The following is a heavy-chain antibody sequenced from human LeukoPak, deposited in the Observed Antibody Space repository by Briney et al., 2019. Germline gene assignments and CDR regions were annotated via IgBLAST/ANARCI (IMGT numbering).Heavy chain of an antibody. Sequence: GGSLRLSCAASGFTFSSFGIHWVRQAPGKGLEWAAVISYDGNNKYYVDSVKGRFTISRDNSKNTLYLQMNSLRGEDTAVYYCAKVGTTMTALYAFDIWGQGTMVIVSS. CDR2: ISYDGNNK. J-gene: IGHJ3*02. V-gene: IGHV3-30*18. CDR3: AKVGTTMTALYAFDI. CDR1: GFTFSSFG. D-gene: IGHD4-17*01.